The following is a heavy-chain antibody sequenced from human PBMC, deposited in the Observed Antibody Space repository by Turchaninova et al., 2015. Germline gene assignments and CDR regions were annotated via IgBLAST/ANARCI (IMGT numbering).Heavy chain of an antibody. Sequence: VQLVQSGAEVKKPGASVRVSCKSSGYTFTNYSIHWVRQAPGQGLEWMALINPSGGTTPGGGKKKYAQTMQSRVTLTRDTSTSTVYREVSSLRSEDTAVYYCARDRSGDGFTEEYFDYWGQGTLVTVSS. CDR3: ARDRSGDGFTEEYFDY. D-gene: IGHD5-24*01. J-gene: IGHJ4*02. CDR2: INPSGGTTPGGGKK. CDR1: GYTFTNYS. V-gene: IGHV1-46*04.